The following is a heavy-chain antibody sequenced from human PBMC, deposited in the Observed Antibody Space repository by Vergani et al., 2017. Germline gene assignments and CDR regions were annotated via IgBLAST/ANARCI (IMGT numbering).Heavy chain of an antibody. V-gene: IGHV3-7*04. Sequence: EVQLVESGGGLVQPGGSLRLSCAASGFTFSSYWMSWVRQAPGKGLEWVANIKQDGSEKYYVDSVKGRFTISRDNAKNSLYLQVNSLRAEDTAVYYCAREGGDGYNWGSTFGFDYWGQGTLVTVSS. D-gene: IGHD5-24*01. J-gene: IGHJ4*02. CDR1: GFTFSSYW. CDR3: AREGGDGYNWGSTFGFDY. CDR2: IKQDGSEK.